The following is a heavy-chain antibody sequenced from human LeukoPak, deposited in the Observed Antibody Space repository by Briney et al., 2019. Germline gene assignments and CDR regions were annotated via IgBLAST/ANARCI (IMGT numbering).Heavy chain of an antibody. V-gene: IGHV3-7*01. J-gene: IGHJ6*03. CDR2: IKQDGSDQ. D-gene: IGHD2-8*01. CDR1: GLKFSNYW. CDR3: ASRYCTISVCFLASYKCMDL. Sequence: GGSLRLSCAASGLKFSNYWLTWVSQAPGEGREWVANIKQDGSDQYYVDSVKGRFTISRDNAMNSLYLQMNNLRAEDTAVYYCASRYCTISVCFLASYKCMDLWGNGTTVTVSS.